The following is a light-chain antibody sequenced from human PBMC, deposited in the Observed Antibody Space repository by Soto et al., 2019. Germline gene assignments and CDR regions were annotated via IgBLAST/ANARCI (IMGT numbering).Light chain of an antibody. CDR1: SSDVGGYNY. J-gene: IGLJ1*01. CDR2: EVS. Sequence: QSSLTQPASVSGSPGQSITISRTGTSSDVGGYNYVSWYQQHPGKAPKLMIYEVSNRPSGVSNRFSGSKSGNTASPTISGLQAEDEADYYCSSYTSSSTLVFGTGTKVTVL. V-gene: IGLV2-14*01. CDR3: SSYTSSSTLV.